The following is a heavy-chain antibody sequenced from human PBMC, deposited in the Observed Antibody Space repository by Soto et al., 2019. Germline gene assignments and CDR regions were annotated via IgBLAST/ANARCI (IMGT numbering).Heavy chain of an antibody. J-gene: IGHJ4*02. Sequence: EVQLVESGGGLVQPGGSLRLSCAASGFAFSDHYMDWVRQAPGKGLEWVGRTRNKANSFTTEYAASVKGRFTISRDDSKKSLYLQMNTLKTEDTAVYYCVSVSTVTSYHLDCWGQGTLVTVSS. CDR3: VSVSTVTSYHLDC. CDR1: GFAFSDHY. D-gene: IGHD4-17*01. CDR2: TRNKANSFTT. V-gene: IGHV3-72*01.